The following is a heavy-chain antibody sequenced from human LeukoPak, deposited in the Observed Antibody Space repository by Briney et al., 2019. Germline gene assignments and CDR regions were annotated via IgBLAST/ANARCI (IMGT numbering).Heavy chain of an antibody. CDR1: GGSFSGYY. CDR2: INHSGST. Sequence: PSETLSLTCAVCGGSFSGYYWSWIRQPPGKGLEWIGEINHSGSTNYNPSLKSRVTISVDTSKNQFSLKLSSVTAADTAVYYCARRSIYQLLLTKRSNFDYWGQGTLVTVSS. J-gene: IGHJ4*02. CDR3: ARRSIYQLLLTKRSNFDY. D-gene: IGHD2-2*01. V-gene: IGHV4-34*01.